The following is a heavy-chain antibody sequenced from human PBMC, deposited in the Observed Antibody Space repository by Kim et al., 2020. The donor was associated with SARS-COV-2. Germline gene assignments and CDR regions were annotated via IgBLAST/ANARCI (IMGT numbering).Heavy chain of an antibody. V-gene: IGHV5-10-1*01. Sequence: GESLKISCKGSGYSFTSYWISWVRQMPGKGLEWMGRIDPSDSYTNYSPSFQGHVTISADKSISTAYLQWSSLKASDTAMYYCARHNTNYGDYGGNGMDVWGQGTTVTVSS. J-gene: IGHJ6*02. D-gene: IGHD4-17*01. CDR3: ARHNTNYGDYGGNGMDV. CDR1: GYSFTSYW. CDR2: IDPSDSYT.